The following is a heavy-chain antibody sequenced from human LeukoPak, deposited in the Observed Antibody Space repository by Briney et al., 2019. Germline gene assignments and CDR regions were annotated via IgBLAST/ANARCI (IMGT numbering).Heavy chain of an antibody. CDR2: INSDGSNT. D-gene: IGHD3-22*01. Sequence: GGSLRLSCTTSGFTVTNYWMHWVRQAPGKGLVWVSRINSDGSNTNYAGSVKGRFTISRDNARNTPYLQMNSLRAEDTAVYYCAGRLSDYYYTVGYWGQGTLVTVSS. V-gene: IGHV3-74*01. CDR1: GFTVTNYW. CDR3: AGRLSDYYYTVGY. J-gene: IGHJ4*02.